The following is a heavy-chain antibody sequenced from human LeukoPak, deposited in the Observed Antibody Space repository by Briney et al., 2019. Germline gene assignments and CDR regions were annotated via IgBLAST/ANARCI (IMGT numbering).Heavy chain of an antibody. V-gene: IGHV3-30-3*01. CDR2: ISYDGSNY. J-gene: IGHJ2*01. Sequence: VRQAXXKGLXWVXVISYDGSNYYHTDSVKGRFTISRDNSKNTLYLQMNSLRAEDTAVYYCARRIGIDYHSGAWWYFDLWGRGTLVTVSS. CDR3: ARRIGIDYHSGAWWYFDL. D-gene: IGHD1-26*01.